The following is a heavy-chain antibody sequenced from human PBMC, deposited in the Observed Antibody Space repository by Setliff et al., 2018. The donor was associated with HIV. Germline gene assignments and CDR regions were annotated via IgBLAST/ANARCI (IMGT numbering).Heavy chain of an antibody. J-gene: IGHJ1*01. V-gene: IGHV1-2*06. D-gene: IGHD3-10*01. CDR1: GYMFSGFH. Sequence: ASVKVSCKASGYMFSGFHMHWVRQAAGQGLEWMGRINPNSGGTNYAQKFQGRVTMTRDTSISTAYVELSRLRSDDTAVYYCARDWAEDYYGSGSFQYWGQGTLVTVSS. CDR3: ARDWAEDYYGSGSFQY. CDR2: INPNSGGT.